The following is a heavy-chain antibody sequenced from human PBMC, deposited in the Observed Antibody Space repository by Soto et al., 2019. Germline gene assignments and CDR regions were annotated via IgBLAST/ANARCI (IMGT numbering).Heavy chain of an antibody. CDR2: IKEDGSEK. CDR3: VRARVDY. J-gene: IGHJ4*02. Sequence: GSLRLSCAPSGFTFNRHWMTWVRQAPGRGLEWVATIKEDGSEKYYGDPVKGRFTISRDNAKNSLFLQMDSLRAEDTAVYYCVRARVDYWGQGILVTVSS. CDR1: GFTFNRHW. V-gene: IGHV3-7*03.